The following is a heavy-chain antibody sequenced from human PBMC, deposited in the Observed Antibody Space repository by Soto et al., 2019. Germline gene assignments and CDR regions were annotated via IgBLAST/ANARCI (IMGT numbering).Heavy chain of an antibody. Sequence: ASVKVSCKASGGTFSSYAISWVRQAPGQGLEWMGRIIPILGIANYAQKFQGRVTIIADKSTSTAYMELSSLRSEDTAVYYCASNSGSYYYYYYGMDVWGQGTTVTVSS. CDR1: GGTFSSYA. J-gene: IGHJ6*02. CDR3: ASNSGSYYYYYYGMDV. D-gene: IGHD1-26*01. V-gene: IGHV1-69*04. CDR2: IIPILGIA.